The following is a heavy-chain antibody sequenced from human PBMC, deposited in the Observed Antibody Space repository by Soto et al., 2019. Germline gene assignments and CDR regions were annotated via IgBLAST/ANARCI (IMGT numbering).Heavy chain of an antibody. CDR1: GYTFTRYT. CDR3: ARGIATGQLDP. V-gene: IGHV1-3*01. Sequence: QVQLVQSGAEVKKPGASVKISCKASGYTFTRYTMNWVRQAPGQRLAWMGWINPDNGNTKSSQKFQDRVIITRDTSASTAYMDLSSLRSEDTAVYYCARGIATGQLDPWGQGTQVTVSS. J-gene: IGHJ5*02. D-gene: IGHD2-15*01. CDR2: INPDNGNT.